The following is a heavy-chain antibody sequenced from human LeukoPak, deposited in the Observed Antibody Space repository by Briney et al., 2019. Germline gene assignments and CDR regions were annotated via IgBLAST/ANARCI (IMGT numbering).Heavy chain of an antibody. V-gene: IGHV4-34*01. Sequence: ASAPLSLTCAVYGGSFSGYYWSWIRQPPGKGLEWIGEINHSGSTNYNPSLKSRVTISVDTSKNQFSLKLSSVTAADTAVYYCARGKRGYSSSWYDYWGQGTLVTVSS. CDR3: ARGKRGYSSSWYDY. D-gene: IGHD6-13*01. CDR1: GGSFSGYY. J-gene: IGHJ4*02. CDR2: INHSGST.